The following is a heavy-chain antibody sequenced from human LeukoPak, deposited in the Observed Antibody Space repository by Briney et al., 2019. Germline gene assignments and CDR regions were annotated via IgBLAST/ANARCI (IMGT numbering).Heavy chain of an antibody. CDR3: AREGGVVITEAFDY. CDR1: GFTFSSYA. Sequence: GRSLRLSCAASGFTFSSYAMHWVRQAPGKGLEWVAVISYDGSNKYYADSVKGRFTISRDNSKNTLYLQMNGLRAEDTAVYYCAREGGVVITEAFDYWGQGTLVTVSS. D-gene: IGHD3-22*01. CDR2: ISYDGSNK. V-gene: IGHV3-30-3*01. J-gene: IGHJ4*02.